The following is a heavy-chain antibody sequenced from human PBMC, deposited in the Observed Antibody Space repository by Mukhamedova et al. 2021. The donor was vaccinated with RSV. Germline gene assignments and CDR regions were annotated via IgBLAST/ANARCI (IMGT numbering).Heavy chain of an antibody. J-gene: IGHJ6*03. Sequence: AYAASVKGRFTISRDDSKNTAYLQMNSLKTEDTAVYYCTRRGSVEVPAAMTYYYMDVWGQGTTVTVSS. V-gene: IGHV3-73*01. CDR3: TRRGSVEVPAAMTYYYMDV. D-gene: IGHD2-2*01.